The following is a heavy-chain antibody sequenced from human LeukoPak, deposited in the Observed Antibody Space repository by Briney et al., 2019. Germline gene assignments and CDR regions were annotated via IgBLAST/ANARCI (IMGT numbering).Heavy chain of an antibody. CDR1: GFTFDDYG. CDR2: ISWKSGRI. D-gene: IGHD5-12*01. V-gene: IGHV3-9*01. Sequence: GGSLRLSCAASGFTFDDYGMHWVRQAPGKGLEWVSGISWKSGRIGYAGSVKGRFTISRDNAKNSLYLQMNSLRAEDTALYFCAKDSGRVTTTPRGMDVWGKGTTVTVSS. J-gene: IGHJ6*03. CDR3: AKDSGRVTTTPRGMDV.